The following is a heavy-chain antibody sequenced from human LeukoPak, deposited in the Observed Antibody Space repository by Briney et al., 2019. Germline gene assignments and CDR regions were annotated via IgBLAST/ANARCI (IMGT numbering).Heavy chain of an antibody. V-gene: IGHV3-23*01. Sequence: GGSLRLSCAASGFTFSNYAMNWVRQAQGKGLEWVSAISGSDGSTYYADSVKGRFTISRDNSKSTLYLQRNSLRAEDTAVYYCAKRDTTSWGQGTLVTVSS. D-gene: IGHD1-26*01. CDR3: AKRDTTS. CDR1: GFTFSNYA. J-gene: IGHJ5*02. CDR2: ISGSDGST.